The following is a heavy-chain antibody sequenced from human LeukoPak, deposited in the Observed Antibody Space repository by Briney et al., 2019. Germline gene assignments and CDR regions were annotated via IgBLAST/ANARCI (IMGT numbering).Heavy chain of an antibody. CDR3: ARDFHSYGYSAYYGMDV. Sequence: GGSLRLSCAASGFTFSSYAMHWVRQAPGKGLEWVAVISYDGSNKYYADSVKGRFTISRDNSKNTLYLQMNSLRAEDTVVYYCARDFHSYGYSAYYGMDVWGQGTTVTVSS. D-gene: IGHD5-18*01. J-gene: IGHJ6*02. CDR1: GFTFSSYA. V-gene: IGHV3-30*04. CDR2: ISYDGSNK.